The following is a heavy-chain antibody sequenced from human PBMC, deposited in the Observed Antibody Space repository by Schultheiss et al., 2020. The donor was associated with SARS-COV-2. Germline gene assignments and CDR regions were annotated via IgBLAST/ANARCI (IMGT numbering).Heavy chain of an antibody. Sequence: SETLSLTCAVSGGSISSSNWWSWVRQPPGKGLEWIGYIYYSGSTYYNPSLKSRVTISVDTSKNQFSLKLSSVTAADTAVYYCAPDLDSIGFYDVDGMDVWGQGTTVTVSS. V-gene: IGHV4-4*02. J-gene: IGHJ6*02. CDR3: APDLDSIGFYDVDGMDV. D-gene: IGHD3-22*01. CDR2: IYYSGST. CDR1: GGSISSSNW.